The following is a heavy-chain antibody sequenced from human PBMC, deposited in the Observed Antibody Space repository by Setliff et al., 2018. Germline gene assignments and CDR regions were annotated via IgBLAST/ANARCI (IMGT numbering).Heavy chain of an antibody. CDR1: GHTLSNYG. J-gene: IGHJ5*02. CDR2: IIPMFGTP. D-gene: IGHD2-15*01. Sequence: GASVKVSCKASGHTLSNYGISWVRQAPGQGLEWMGGIIPMFGTPAYAQKFQDRVTITTDESTSTAYMELDSLRSEDTAVYYCARSPAVLGIVYLDPWGQGTLVTVSS. V-gene: IGHV1-69*05. CDR3: ARSPAVLGIVYLDP.